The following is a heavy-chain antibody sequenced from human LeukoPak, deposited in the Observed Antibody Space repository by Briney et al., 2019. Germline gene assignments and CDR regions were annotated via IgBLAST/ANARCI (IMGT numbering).Heavy chain of an antibody. V-gene: IGHV3-30*18. Sequence: HPGGSLRLSCAASGFTFSSYGMHWVRQAPGKGLEWVAVISYDGSNKYYADSVKGRFTISRDNSKNTLYLQMNSLRAEDTAVYYCAKDRGGGSGYHYRDAFDIWGQGTMVTVSS. J-gene: IGHJ3*02. CDR2: ISYDGSNK. D-gene: IGHD3-22*01. CDR1: GFTFSSYG. CDR3: AKDRGGGSGYHYRDAFDI.